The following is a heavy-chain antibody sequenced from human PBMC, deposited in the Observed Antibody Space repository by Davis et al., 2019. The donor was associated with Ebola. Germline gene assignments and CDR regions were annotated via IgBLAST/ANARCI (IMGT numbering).Heavy chain of an antibody. J-gene: IGHJ4*02. CDR1: GFTFSSYS. D-gene: IGHD2-2*01. Sequence: GESLKISCAASGFTFSSYSMNWVRQAPGKGLEWVSSISSSSSYIYYADSVKGRFTISRDNAKNSLYLQMNSLRAEDTAVYYCARLVVVHVDYFDYWGQGTLVTVSS. V-gene: IGHV3-21*04. CDR3: ARLVVVHVDYFDY. CDR2: ISSSSSYI.